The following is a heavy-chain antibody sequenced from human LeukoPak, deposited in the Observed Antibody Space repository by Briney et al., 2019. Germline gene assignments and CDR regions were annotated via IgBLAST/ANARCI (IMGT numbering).Heavy chain of an antibody. CDR1: GFTFRVYT. D-gene: IGHD2-15*01. CDR3: ARETPFDY. Sequence: GGSLRLSCSASGFTFRVYTMSWVRQAPGKGLEWISYSSGSSSVAYYSDSVRGRFTVSRDNAKNLLYLQMNSLRAEDTAVYYCARETPFDYWGRGTLVTVSS. V-gene: IGHV3-48*04. J-gene: IGHJ4*02. CDR2: SSGSSSVA.